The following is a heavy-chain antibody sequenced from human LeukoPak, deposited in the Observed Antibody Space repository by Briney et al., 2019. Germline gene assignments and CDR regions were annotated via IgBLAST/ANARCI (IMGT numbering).Heavy chain of an antibody. D-gene: IGHD6-25*01. V-gene: IGHV3-21*01. CDR3: ASPLHSSGFNNWFDP. CDR2: ITSTNHI. J-gene: IGHJ5*02. Sequence: GGSLRLSCAASGFTFSSYGMNWVRQAPGQGLEWVSSITSTNHIYYADSVKGRFTISRDNAKSSLYLQMNSLRAEDTAVYYCASPLHSSGFNNWFDPRGQGTLVTVSS. CDR1: GFTFSSYG.